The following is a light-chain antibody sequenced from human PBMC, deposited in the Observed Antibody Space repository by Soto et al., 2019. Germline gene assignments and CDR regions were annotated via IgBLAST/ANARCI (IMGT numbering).Light chain of an antibody. Sequence: DVVMTQSPLSLPVTLGQPASISCRSSQNLVDSDGNTYLNWFHQRPGQSPRRLFYKISNRDSGVPDRFSGSGSGTDFTLKISRVEAEDVGVYYYMQGTHWPWTFGQGTKVEIK. J-gene: IGKJ1*01. CDR1: QNLVDSDGNTY. V-gene: IGKV2-30*01. CDR2: KIS. CDR3: MQGTHWPWT.